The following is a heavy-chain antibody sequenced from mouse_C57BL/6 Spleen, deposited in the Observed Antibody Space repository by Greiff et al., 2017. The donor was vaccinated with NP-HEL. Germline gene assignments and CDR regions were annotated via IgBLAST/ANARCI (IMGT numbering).Heavy chain of an antibody. V-gene: IGHV1-42*01. J-gene: IGHJ4*01. CDR2: INPSTGGT. D-gene: IGHD1-1*01. CDR3: ARILRYVYAMDY. Sequence: VQLQQSGPELVKPGASVKISCKASGYSFTGYYMNWVKQSPEKSLEWIGEINPSTGGTTYNQKFKAKATMTVDKSSSTAYMQLKSLTSEDSAVYYCARILRYVYAMDYWGQGTSVTVSS. CDR1: GYSFTGYY.